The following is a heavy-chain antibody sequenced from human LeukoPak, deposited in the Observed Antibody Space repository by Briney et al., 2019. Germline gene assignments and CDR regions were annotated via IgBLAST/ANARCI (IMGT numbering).Heavy chain of an antibody. CDR2: ISSNGGST. CDR3: ARSTSSSWYYFDY. CDR1: KFTFSSYA. J-gene: IGHJ4*02. Sequence: GGSLRLSCAASKFTFSSYAMHWVRQAPGKGLEYVSAISSNGGSTYYANSVKGRFTISRDNSKNTLYLQMGSLRAEDMAVYYCARSTSSSWYYFDYWGQGTLVTVSS. D-gene: IGHD6-13*01. V-gene: IGHV3-64*01.